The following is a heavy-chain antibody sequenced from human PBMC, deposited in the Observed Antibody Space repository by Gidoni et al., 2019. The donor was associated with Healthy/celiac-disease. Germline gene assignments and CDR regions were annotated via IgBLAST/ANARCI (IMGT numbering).Heavy chain of an antibody. CDR2: IIPICGTA. CDR3: AREVPAKSGFDY. V-gene: IGHV1-69*01. J-gene: IGHJ4*02. D-gene: IGHD1-1*01. Sequence: QLRLVQSGAEVQQPASPVKVSFKASGGIFSSYAISWVRQATGQGLEWMGGIIPICGTANYEQKFQGRVTITADEYTRTAYMELSSLRSEDKAVYYCAREVPAKSGFDYWGQGTLVTVSS. CDR1: GGIFSSYA.